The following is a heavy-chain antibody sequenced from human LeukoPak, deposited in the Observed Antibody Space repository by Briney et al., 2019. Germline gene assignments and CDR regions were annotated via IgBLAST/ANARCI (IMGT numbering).Heavy chain of an antibody. CDR3: ARDHVLAVAATWHYFDY. J-gene: IGHJ4*02. Sequence: PGGSLRLSCAASGFTFSSYAMSWVRQAPGKGLEWVSAISGSGGSTYYADSVKGRFTISRDNSKNTLYLQMNSLRAEDTAVYYCARDHVLAVAATWHYFDYWGQGTLVTVSS. V-gene: IGHV3-23*01. CDR2: ISGSGGST. CDR1: GFTFSSYA. D-gene: IGHD6-19*01.